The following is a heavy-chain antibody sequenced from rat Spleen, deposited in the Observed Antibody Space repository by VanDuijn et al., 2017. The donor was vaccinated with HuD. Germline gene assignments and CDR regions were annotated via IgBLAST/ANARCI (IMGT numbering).Heavy chain of an antibody. V-gene: IGHV5-25*01. CDR1: GFTFSNYY. Sequence: EVQLVESGGGLVQPGRSMKLSCAASGFTFSNYYMAWVRQAPTKGLEWVASISTGGGNTYYRDSVKGRFTISRDNAKSTLYLQMDSLRSEDTATYYCASEGLTGSSPFAYWGQGTLVTVSS. D-gene: IGHD5-1*01. CDR3: ASEGLTGSSPFAY. J-gene: IGHJ3*01. CDR2: ISTGGGNT.